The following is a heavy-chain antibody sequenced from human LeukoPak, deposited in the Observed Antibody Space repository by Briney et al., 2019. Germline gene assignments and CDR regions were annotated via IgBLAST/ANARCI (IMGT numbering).Heavy chain of an antibody. V-gene: IGHV3-74*01. CDR3: ARVGGSPYFDY. CDR1: GFTFSTYW. D-gene: IGHD1-26*01. J-gene: IGHJ4*02. CDR2: ISTDGSST. Sequence: GGSLRLSCAASGFTFSTYWMHWVRQVPGEGLVWVSRISTDGSSTSYTDSVRGRFTISRDNAKNTLYLQMNSLRAEDTAVYYCARVGGSPYFDYWGQGSLVTVSS.